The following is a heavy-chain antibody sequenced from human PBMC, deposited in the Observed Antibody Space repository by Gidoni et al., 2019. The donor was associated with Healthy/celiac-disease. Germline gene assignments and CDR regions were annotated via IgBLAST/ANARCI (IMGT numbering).Heavy chain of an antibody. Sequence: EVQLVESGGGLVKPGGSLRLSCAASGFPFSSYSINWVRQAPGKGLEWVSSISSSSSYIYHADSVKGRFTISRDNAKNSLYLQMNSLRAEDTAVYYCAGGDSSGYHSSFVREDAFDIWGQGTMVTVSS. CDR3: AGGDSSGYHSSFVREDAFDI. D-gene: IGHD3-22*01. J-gene: IGHJ3*02. V-gene: IGHV3-21*01. CDR1: GFPFSSYS. CDR2: ISSSSSYI.